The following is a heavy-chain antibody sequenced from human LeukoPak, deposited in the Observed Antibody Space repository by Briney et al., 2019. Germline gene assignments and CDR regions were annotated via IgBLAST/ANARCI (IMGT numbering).Heavy chain of an antibody. Sequence: SETLSLTCTVSGGSISSYYWSWIRQPPGKGLEWIGYIYYSGSTYYNPSLKSRVTISVDTSKNQFSLKLSSVTAADTAVYYCARLLRYCSSTSCVRGGYYYYYMDVWGKGTTVTISS. J-gene: IGHJ6*03. CDR3: ARLLRYCSSTSCVRGGYYYYYMDV. CDR2: IYYSGST. V-gene: IGHV4-59*08. CDR1: GGSISSYY. D-gene: IGHD2-2*01.